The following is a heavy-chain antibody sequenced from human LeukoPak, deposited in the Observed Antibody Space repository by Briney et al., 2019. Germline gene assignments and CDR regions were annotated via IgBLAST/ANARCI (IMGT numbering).Heavy chain of an antibody. CDR1: GYTSSTYG. CDR2: ISAYNGNT. J-gene: IGHJ6*03. V-gene: IGHV1-18*01. D-gene: IGHD6-13*01. CDR3: ARRHYSSSSRRIYYYYMDV. Sequence: ASVNVSCKASGYTSSTYGVSWVRQAPGQGLEWMGWISAYNGNTNYEQKFQGRVTMTTDTSTSTAYMELSSLRSEDTAVYYCARRHYSSSSRRIYYYYMDVWGKGTTVTVSS.